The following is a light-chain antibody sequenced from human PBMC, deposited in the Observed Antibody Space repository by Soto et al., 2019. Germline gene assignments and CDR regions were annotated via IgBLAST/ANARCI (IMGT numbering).Light chain of an antibody. CDR1: ESVTIY. Sequence: IVLTQSTSSLSVSPGATTALSCRASESVTIYLAWYQQKSGQAPRVLVYDVSNRATGIPARFSGGGSGTEFTLTISNLEPEDFAVYYCQQRSDWPWTFGQGTKVDNK. CDR3: QQRSDWPWT. CDR2: DVS. J-gene: IGKJ1*01. V-gene: IGKV3-11*01.